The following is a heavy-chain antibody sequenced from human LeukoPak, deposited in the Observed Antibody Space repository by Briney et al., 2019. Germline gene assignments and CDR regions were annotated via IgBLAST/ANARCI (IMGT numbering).Heavy chain of an antibody. V-gene: IGHV1-69*05. CDR2: IIPIFGTA. J-gene: IGHJ4*02. Sequence: SVNVSCKASGGTFSSDAISWVRQASGQGLEWMGGIIPIFGTANYAQKFQGRVTITTDESTSTAYMELSSLRSEDTAVYYCARGLGGLYSSRSFNYWGQGTLVTVSS. CDR3: ARGLGGLYSSRSFNY. D-gene: IGHD6-13*01. CDR1: GGTFSSDA.